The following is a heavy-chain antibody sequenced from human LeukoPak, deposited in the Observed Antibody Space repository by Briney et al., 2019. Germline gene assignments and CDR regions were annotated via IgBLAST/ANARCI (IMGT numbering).Heavy chain of an antibody. D-gene: IGHD6-13*01. CDR3: ARGRYRAAAGKGAAFDY. CDR1: GYTFTGYY. V-gene: IGHV1-46*01. CDR2: INPSGGST. J-gene: IGHJ4*02. Sequence: ASVKVSCKASGYTFTGYYMHWVRQAPGQGLEWMGIINPSGGSTSYAQKFQGRVTMTRDTSTSTVYMELSSLRSEDTAVYYCARGRYRAAAGKGAAFDYWGQGTLVTVSS.